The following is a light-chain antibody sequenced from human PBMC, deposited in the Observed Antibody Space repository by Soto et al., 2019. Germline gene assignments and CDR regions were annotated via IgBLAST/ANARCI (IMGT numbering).Light chain of an antibody. CDR1: QCVGIN. V-gene: IGKV3-15*01. CDR3: HQRQSWPRT. Sequence: EIVLTQSPGTLSLSPGERATLSCRASQCVGINLAWYQHKPGQAPRLLVYGASTRATGIPVRFSGSGSGTEFTLTISDVQPEDFALYYCHQRQSWPRTFGQGTKVDIK. CDR2: GAS. J-gene: IGKJ1*01.